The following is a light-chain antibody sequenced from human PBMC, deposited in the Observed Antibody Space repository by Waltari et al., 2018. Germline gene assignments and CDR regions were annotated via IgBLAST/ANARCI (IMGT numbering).Light chain of an antibody. Sequence: DIVMTQSPASLAVSLGERATIHCKSSQSVLYSSNNKNYLAWYQQKPGQPPKLLISWASNRESGVPDRFSGSGSGTDFTLTISSLQDEDVAVYYCQEYYSTPLTFGQGTKLESK. CDR3: QEYYSTPLT. CDR2: WAS. V-gene: IGKV4-1*01. J-gene: IGKJ2*01. CDR1: QSVLYSSNNKNY.